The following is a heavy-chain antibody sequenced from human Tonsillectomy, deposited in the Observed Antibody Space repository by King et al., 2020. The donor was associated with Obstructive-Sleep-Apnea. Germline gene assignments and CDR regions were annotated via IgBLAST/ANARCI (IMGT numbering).Heavy chain of an antibody. CDR3: AKAVGVWGSYPPAGMDV. V-gene: IGHV3-30*18. Sequence: VQLVESGGGVVQPGRSLRLSCAASGFTFSSYGMHWVRQAPGKGLEWVAFILYDGSNKYYADSVKGRFTISRDNSKNTLFLQMNSLRAEDTAVYSCAKAVGVWGSYPPAGMDVWGQGTTVIVSS. CDR1: GFTFSSYG. J-gene: IGHJ6*02. D-gene: IGHD3-16*02. CDR2: ILYDGSNK.